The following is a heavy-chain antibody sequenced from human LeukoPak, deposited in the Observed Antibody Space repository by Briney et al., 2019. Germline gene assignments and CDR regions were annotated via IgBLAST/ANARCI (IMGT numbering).Heavy chain of an antibody. V-gene: IGHV1-18*01. CDR2: ISAYNGNT. CDR1: GYTFTSFG. Sequence: ASVKVSCKASGYTFTSFGISWVRQAPGQGLEWMGWISAYNGNTNYAQKLQGRVTMTTDTSTSTAYMELRSLRSDDTAVYYCARDRSLKRSLDYWGQGTLVTVSS. CDR3: ARDRSLKRSLDY. D-gene: IGHD1-1*01. J-gene: IGHJ4*02.